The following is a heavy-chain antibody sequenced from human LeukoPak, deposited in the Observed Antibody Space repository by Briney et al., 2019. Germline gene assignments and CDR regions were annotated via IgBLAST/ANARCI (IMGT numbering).Heavy chain of an antibody. V-gene: IGHV4-39*07. CDR2: IYYSGST. CDR3: ARSVATILVDY. CDR1: GGSLSSSSYY. J-gene: IGHJ4*02. Sequence: PSETLSLTCTVSGGSLSSSSYYWGWIRQPPGKGLEWIGSIYYSGSTYYNPSLKSRVTISVDTSKNQFSLKLSSVTAADTAVYYCARSVATILVDYWGQGTLVTVSS. D-gene: IGHD5-12*01.